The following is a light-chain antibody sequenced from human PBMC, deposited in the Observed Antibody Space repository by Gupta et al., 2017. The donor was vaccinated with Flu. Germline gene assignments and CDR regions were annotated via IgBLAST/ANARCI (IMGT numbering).Light chain of an antibody. CDR1: RIEIKT. CDR3: QVWDSRSAV. V-gene: IGLV3-21*02. J-gene: IGLJ3*02. Sequence: SYVLTLPPSVSVAPGQTGRIPCGGKRIEIKTVYRYQQEPGQALVLVVYGDTDRPSAIPERFSGSNSGNTATLTISRVEAGYEDDYYCQVWDSRSAVFGGGTRLIVL. CDR2: GDT.